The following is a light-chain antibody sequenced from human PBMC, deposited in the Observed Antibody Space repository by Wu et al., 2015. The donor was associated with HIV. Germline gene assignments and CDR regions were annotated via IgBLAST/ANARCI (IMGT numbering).Light chain of an antibody. CDR1: HLINNN. CDR3: QQYHDWPQT. CDR2: DAS. J-gene: IGKJ1*01. V-gene: IGKV3-15*01. Sequence: EIVMTQSPAALSFFPGRRVTLSCTASHLINNNLAWYQQTPGQAPRLLIYDASTRATGISARFSGTGSDTEFTLTISRLQSEDVGVYYCQQYHDWPQTFGQGTKGGGQT.